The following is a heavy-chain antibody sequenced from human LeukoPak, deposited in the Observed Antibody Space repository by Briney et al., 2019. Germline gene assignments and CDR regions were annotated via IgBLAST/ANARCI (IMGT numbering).Heavy chain of an antibody. CDR1: GCTFGTYG. D-gene: IGHD7-27*01. CDR2: ITGSSTWT. Sequence: SGGSLRLSCEASGCTFGTYGMTWVRQAPGKGLEWVSGITGSSTWTYYADSVRGRFTISRDNSKNTLHLQMNNLTADDTAIYYCARELVSLGTGYFDLWGRGTLVTVSS. V-gene: IGHV3-23*01. CDR3: ARELVSLGTGYFDL. J-gene: IGHJ2*01.